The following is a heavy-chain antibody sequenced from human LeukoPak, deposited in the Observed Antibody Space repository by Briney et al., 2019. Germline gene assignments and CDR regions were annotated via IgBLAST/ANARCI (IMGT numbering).Heavy chain of an antibody. J-gene: IGHJ3*02. CDR1: GSTFSTYG. D-gene: IGHD3-3*01. CDR2: IRNDGSTK. Sequence: PGGSLRLSCAASGSTFSTYGMHWVRQAPGKGLEWVAFIRNDGSTKYYADSVKGRFTISRDNSKNTLNLQMDSLRAEDTAVYYCAKDGVGRNYAAFEIWGQGTMVTVSS. CDR3: AKDGVGRNYAAFEI. V-gene: IGHV3-30*02.